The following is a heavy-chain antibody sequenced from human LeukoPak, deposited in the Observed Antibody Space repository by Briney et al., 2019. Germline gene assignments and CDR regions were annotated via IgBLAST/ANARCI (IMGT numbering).Heavy chain of an antibody. J-gene: IGHJ4*01. CDR1: GGPLPNYF. Sequence: SETLSLTCLVSGGPLPNYFWRWIRQSPGKGLQWLGYIYYNGSATYNPSLKSGLTISVDTSKTQPSLRFASVTAADTAVYYRARTYGAGSYWSYCFDSWGHGALVTVSS. D-gene: IGHD3-10*01. V-gene: IGHV4-59*01. CDR3: ARTYGAGSYWSYCFDS. CDR2: IYYNGSA.